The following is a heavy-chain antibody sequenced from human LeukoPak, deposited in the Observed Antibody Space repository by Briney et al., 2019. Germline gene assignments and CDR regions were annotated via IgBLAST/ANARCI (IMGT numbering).Heavy chain of an antibody. V-gene: IGHV3-30-3*01. CDR1: GFTFSNYW. CDR3: ARQPFRIVVVAATPDY. J-gene: IGHJ4*02. Sequence: GGSLRLSCVASGFTFSNYWMSWVRQAPGKGLEWVAVISYDGSNKYYADSVKGRFTIPRDNSKNTLYLQMNSLRAEDTAVYYCARQPFRIVVVAATPDYWGQGTLVTVSS. D-gene: IGHD2-15*01. CDR2: ISYDGSNK.